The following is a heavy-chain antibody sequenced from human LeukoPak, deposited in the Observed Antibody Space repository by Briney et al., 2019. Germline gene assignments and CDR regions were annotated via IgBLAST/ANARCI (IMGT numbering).Heavy chain of an antibody. V-gene: IGHV3-48*03. CDR1: GFTFSSYE. CDR3: ARERGYSLYYYYYYMDV. Sequence: PGGSLRLSCAASGFTFSSYEMNWVRQAPGKGLEWVSYISSSGSTIYYADSVKGRFTISRDNAKNSLYLQMNSLRAEDTAVYYCARERGYSLYYYYYYMDVWGKGTTVTVSS. CDR2: ISSSGSTI. J-gene: IGHJ6*03. D-gene: IGHD2-15*01.